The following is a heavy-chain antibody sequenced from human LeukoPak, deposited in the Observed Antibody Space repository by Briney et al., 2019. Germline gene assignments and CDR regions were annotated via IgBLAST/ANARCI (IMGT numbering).Heavy chain of an antibody. CDR2: IIPILGIA. J-gene: IGHJ5*02. D-gene: IGHD3-10*01. V-gene: IGHV1-69*04. CDR1: GGTFSSYA. CDR3: ARDRHYGSGSYWLS. Sequence: SVKVSCKASGGTFSSYAISWVRQAPGQGLEWMGRIIPILGIANYAQKFQGRVTITADKSTSTAYVELSSLRSEDTAVYYCARDRHYGSGSYWLSWGQGTLVTVSS.